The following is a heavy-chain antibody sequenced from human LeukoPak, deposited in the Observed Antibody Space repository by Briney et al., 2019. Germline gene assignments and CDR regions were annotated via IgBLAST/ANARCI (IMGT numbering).Heavy chain of an antibody. CDR3: ARDDQRYDSSGYYDY. V-gene: IGHV4-31*03. Sequence: SETLSLTCTVSGGSISSGGYYWGWIRQHPGKGLEWIGYIYYSGSTYYNPSLKSRVTISVDTSKNQFSLKLSSVTAADTAVYYCARDDQRYDSSGYYDYWGQGTLVTVSS. CDR1: GGSISSGGYY. J-gene: IGHJ4*02. D-gene: IGHD3-22*01. CDR2: IYYSGST.